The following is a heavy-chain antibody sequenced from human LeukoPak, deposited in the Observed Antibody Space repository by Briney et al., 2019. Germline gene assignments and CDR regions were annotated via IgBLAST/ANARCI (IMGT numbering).Heavy chain of an antibody. V-gene: IGHV1-69*06. CDR1: GGTLSSYA. CDR3: ARGRWYYYGSGSYTPVKNYYYGMDV. Sequence: SVKVSCKASGGTLSSYAISWVRQAPGQGLEWMGGIIPIFGTANYAQKFQGRVTITADKSTSTAYMELSSLRSEDTAVYYCARGRWYYYGSGSYTPVKNYYYGMDVWGKGTTVTVSS. J-gene: IGHJ6*04. D-gene: IGHD3-10*01. CDR2: IIPIFGTA.